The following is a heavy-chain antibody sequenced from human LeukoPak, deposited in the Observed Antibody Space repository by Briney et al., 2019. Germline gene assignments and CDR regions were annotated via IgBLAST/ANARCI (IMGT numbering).Heavy chain of an antibody. Sequence: TGGSLRLSRAASGFTSISYWMNWVRQSPGKGLEWIGNIYSSGNTYYNASLKSRVTMYIDTSRNQFSLKLNSVTAADTAVYYCAKSNGYGLVDIWGQGTMVTVSS. CDR1: GFTSISYW. CDR2: IYSSGNT. CDR3: AKSNGYGLVDI. V-gene: IGHV4-59*04. D-gene: IGHD3-10*01. J-gene: IGHJ3*02.